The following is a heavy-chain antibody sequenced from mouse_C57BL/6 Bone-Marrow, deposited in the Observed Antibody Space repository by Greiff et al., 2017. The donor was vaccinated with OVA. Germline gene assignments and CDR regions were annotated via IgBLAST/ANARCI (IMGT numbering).Heavy chain of an antibody. Sequence: EVQLVESGAELVRPGASVKLSCTASGFNIKDDYMHWVKQRPEQGLEWIGWIDPENGDTEYASKFQGKATITADTSSNTAYLQLSSLTSEDTAVYYCTTDSSGYVLFAYWGQGTLVTVSA. CDR3: TTDSSGYVLFAY. CDR1: GFNIKDDY. D-gene: IGHD3-2*02. J-gene: IGHJ3*01. V-gene: IGHV14-4*01. CDR2: IDPENGDT.